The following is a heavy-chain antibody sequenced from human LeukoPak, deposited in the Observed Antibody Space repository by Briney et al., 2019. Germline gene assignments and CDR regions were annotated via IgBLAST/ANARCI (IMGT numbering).Heavy chain of an antibody. J-gene: IGHJ5*02. V-gene: IGHV1-8*01. Sequence: ASVKVSCKTSGYTFTNYDTNWVRQASGQGLEWMGWMNPNTGNTGYAQKFQGRVTMTRDTSTSTAYMELRNLRSEDTAVYFCARSRYGDYSPWGQGTLVIVSS. CDR1: GYTFTNYD. D-gene: IGHD4-17*01. CDR3: ARSRYGDYSP. CDR2: MNPNTGNT.